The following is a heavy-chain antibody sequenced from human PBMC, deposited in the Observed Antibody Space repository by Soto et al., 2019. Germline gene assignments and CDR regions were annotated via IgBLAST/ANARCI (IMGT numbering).Heavy chain of an antibody. J-gene: IGHJ4*02. CDR2: ISYSGST. D-gene: IGHD6-19*01. CDR1: GDSVSSASYS. Sequence: TSETLSLTCTVSGDSVSSASYSWDWIRQPPGQGLEWIGYISYSGSTDYNPPLKSRVTISVDTSKTQFSLKLSSATAADTAVYYCGRGRYSSGWFDFWGQGTQVTVSS. CDR3: GRGRYSSGWFDF. V-gene: IGHV4-61*01.